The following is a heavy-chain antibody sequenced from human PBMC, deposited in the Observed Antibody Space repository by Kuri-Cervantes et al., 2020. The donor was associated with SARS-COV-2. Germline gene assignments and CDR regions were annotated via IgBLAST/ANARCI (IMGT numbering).Heavy chain of an antibody. V-gene: IGHV1-2*04. J-gene: IGHJ6*02. Sequence: ASVKVSCKASGYTFTGYSMHWVRQAPGQGLEWMGWINPNSGGTNYAQKFQGWVTMTKDTSISTAYMELSRLRSDDTAVYYRAREGGGTIQYYYYGMDVWGQGTTVTVSS. CDR3: AREGGGTIQYYYYGMDV. D-gene: IGHD3-3*01. CDR1: GYTFTGYS. CDR2: INPNSGGT.